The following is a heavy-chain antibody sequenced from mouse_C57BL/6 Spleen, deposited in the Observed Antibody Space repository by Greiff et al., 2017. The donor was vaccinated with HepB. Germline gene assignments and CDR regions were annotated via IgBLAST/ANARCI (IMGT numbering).Heavy chain of an antibody. J-gene: IGHJ2*01. V-gene: IGHV5-9-1*02. CDR3: TRDAAAGNYFDY. Sequence: EVKLVESGEGLVKPGGSLKLSCAASGFTFSSYAMSWVRQTPEKRLEWVAYISSGGDYIYYADTVKGRFTISRDNARKTLYLQMSSLKSEDTAMYYCTRDAAAGNYFDYWGQGTTLTVSS. CDR1: GFTFSSYA. CDR2: ISSGGDYI.